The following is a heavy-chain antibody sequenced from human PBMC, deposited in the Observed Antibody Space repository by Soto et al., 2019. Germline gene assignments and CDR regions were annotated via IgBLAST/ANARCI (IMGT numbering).Heavy chain of an antibody. CDR3: ARGRGGTYDAFDI. CDR1: GDSTSRYF. CDR2: IYYTGTT. V-gene: IGHV4-59*01. Sequence: ASETLSLTCTVSGDSTSRYFWSWIRQPPGKGLEWIGYIYYTGTTNYNPSLKSRVTILLDTSKNQFSLKVVSLTAADTAFYYCARGRGGTYDAFDIWGQGALVTVSS. J-gene: IGHJ3*02. D-gene: IGHD1-26*01.